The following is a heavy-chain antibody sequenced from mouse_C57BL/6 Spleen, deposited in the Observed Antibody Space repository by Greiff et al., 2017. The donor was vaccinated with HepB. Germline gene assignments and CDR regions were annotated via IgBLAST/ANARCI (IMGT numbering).Heavy chain of an antibody. J-gene: IGHJ4*01. V-gene: IGHV2-9-1*01. Sequence: VQLQQSGPGLVAPSQSLSITCTVSGFSLTSYAISWVRQPPGKGLEWLGVIWTGGGTNYNSALKSRLSISKDNSKSQVFLKMNSLQTDDTARYYCARSYGYDGRSAMDYWGQGTSVTVSS. D-gene: IGHD2-2*01. CDR3: ARSYGYDGRSAMDY. CDR1: GFSLTSYA. CDR2: IWTGGGT.